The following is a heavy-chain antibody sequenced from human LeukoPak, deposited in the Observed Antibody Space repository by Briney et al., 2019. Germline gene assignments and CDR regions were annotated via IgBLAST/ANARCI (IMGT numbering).Heavy chain of an antibody. CDR3: ARELYCSSTSCYLPYYYYMDV. Sequence: SSETLSLTCTVSGGSISSYYWSWIRQPAGKGLEWIGRIYTSGSTNYNPSLKSRVTMSVDTSKNQFSLKLSSVTAADTAVYYCARELYCSSTSCYLPYYYYMDVWGKGTTVTVSS. CDR1: GGSISSYY. J-gene: IGHJ6*03. CDR2: IYTSGST. D-gene: IGHD2-2*01. V-gene: IGHV4-4*07.